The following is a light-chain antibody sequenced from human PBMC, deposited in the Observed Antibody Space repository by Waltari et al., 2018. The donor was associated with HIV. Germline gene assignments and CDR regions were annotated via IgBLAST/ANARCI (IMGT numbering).Light chain of an antibody. V-gene: IGKV3-20*01. CDR3: QQYGSSAPLT. CDR1: QSVSSSH. Sequence: EIVLTQSPGALSLSPGERATISCRASQSVSSSHLAWYQQRPGQAPRLLIYCTSSRATGIPDRFSGSGSGTDFTLTISRLEPEDFAVYYCQQYGSSAPLTFGGGTKVEIK. J-gene: IGKJ4*01. CDR2: CTS.